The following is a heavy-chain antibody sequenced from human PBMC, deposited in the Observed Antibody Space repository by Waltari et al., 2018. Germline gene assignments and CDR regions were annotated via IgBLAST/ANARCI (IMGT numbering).Heavy chain of an antibody. CDR1: GGTFSSYA. Sequence: QVQLVQSGAEVKKPGSSVKVSCKASGGTFSSYAISWVRQAPGQGLEWMGGIIPILGTANYSQKVQGMVTITADESTSTAYMELSSLISEDTAVYYCARAPSDWFDPWGQGTLVTVSS. CDR3: ARAPSDWFDP. CDR2: IIPILGTA. J-gene: IGHJ5*02. V-gene: IGHV1-69*12.